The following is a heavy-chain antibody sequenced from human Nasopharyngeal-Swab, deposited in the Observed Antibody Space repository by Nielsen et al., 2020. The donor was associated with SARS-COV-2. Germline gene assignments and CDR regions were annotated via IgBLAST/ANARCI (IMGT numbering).Heavy chain of an antibody. CDR1: GFTFINYA. Sequence: GESLKISCATSGFTFINYAMTWVRQAPGKGLEWVSAISASGGSTYYADSVKGRFTISKDFSTNTVFLQMNSLRAEDTAVYYCAKDVNNDYVWGSYRPRTFDRWGQGTLVTVSS. J-gene: IGHJ5*02. D-gene: IGHD3-16*02. CDR2: ISASGGST. CDR3: AKDVNNDYVWGSYRPRTFDR. V-gene: IGHV3-23*01.